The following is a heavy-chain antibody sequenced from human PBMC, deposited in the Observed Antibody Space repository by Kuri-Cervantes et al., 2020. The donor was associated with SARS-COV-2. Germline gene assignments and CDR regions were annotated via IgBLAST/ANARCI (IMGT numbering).Heavy chain of an antibody. V-gene: IGHV3-30-3*01. Sequence: GESLKISCAASGFTFSRYAMHWVRQAPGKGLEWVAVMSYDGSNKYYADSVKGRFTISRDNSKSTLYLQVNSLRAEDTAVYYCLTYYVWGSYRPPLCPHWGQGTLVTVSS. D-gene: IGHD3-16*02. J-gene: IGHJ1*01. CDR2: MSYDGSNK. CDR1: GFTFSRYA. CDR3: LTYYVWGSYRPPLCPH.